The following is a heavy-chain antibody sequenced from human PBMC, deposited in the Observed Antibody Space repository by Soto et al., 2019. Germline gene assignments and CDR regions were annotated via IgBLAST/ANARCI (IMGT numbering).Heavy chain of an antibody. D-gene: IGHD6-19*01. V-gene: IGHV4-59*01. CDR3: AKGNRQKWLGDNWFDP. J-gene: IGHJ5*02. CDR1: GVSISTYC. Sequence: SETLSLTCTVSGVSISTYCWSWIRQPPGKGLEWIGYISCSGRTNYNPSLKSRVTISVDTSKNHFSLSLMSVTAADTAVYYCAKGNRQKWLGDNWFDPWGQGTLVTVSS. CDR2: ISCSGRT.